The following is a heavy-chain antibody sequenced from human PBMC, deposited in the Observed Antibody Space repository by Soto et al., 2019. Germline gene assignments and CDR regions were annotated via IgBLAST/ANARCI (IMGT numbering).Heavy chain of an antibody. J-gene: IGHJ5*02. V-gene: IGHV1-2*02. Sequence: GASLKVSCKASGYTFTDYFMHWVRQAPGQGFEWMGWINPNSRGTNYAQKFQGRVTMTRDTSNSTAYMELRGLTSDDTAVYYCARVTLKAGNWFDPWGQGTLVTVSS. CDR3: ARVTLKAGNWFDP. CDR1: GYTFTDYF. CDR2: INPNSRGT.